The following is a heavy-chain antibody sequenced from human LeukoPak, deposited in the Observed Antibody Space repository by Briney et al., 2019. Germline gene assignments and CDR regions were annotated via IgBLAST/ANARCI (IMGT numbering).Heavy chain of an antibody. CDR1: GGSISSYY. Sequence: PSETLSLTCTVTGGSISSYYWSWIRQPAGKGLEWIGRIYTSGSTNYNPSLKSRVTISVDKSKNQFSLKLSSGTAADTAVYYCARSIIGAAAALGLWGQGTLVTVSS. CDR3: ARSIIGAAAALGL. V-gene: IGHV4-4*07. CDR2: IYTSGST. J-gene: IGHJ4*02. D-gene: IGHD6-13*01.